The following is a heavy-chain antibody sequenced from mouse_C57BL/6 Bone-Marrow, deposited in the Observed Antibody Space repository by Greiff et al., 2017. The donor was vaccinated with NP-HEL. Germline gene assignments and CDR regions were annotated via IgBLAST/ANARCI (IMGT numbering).Heavy chain of an antibody. CDR2: ISSGGSYT. J-gene: IGHJ2*01. CDR1: GFTFSSYG. D-gene: IGHD1-1*01. Sequence: EVQVVESGGDLVKPGGSLKLSCAASGFTFSSYGMSWVRQTPDKRLEWVATISSGGSYTYYPDSVTGRFPISRDNAKNTLYLQMSSLKSEDTAMYYCARLITTRYFDYGGQGTTLTVSS. V-gene: IGHV5-6*01. CDR3: ARLITTRYFDY.